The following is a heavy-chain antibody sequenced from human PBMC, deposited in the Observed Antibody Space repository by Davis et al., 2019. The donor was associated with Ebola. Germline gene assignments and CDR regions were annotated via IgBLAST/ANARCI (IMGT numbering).Heavy chain of an antibody. Sequence: GESLKISCAASGFTFSGSAMHWVRQASGKGLEWVGRIRSKANSYATAYAASVKGRFTISRDDSKNTAYLKMNSLKTEDTAVYYCTSWVPAANFDYWGQGTLVTVSS. CDR3: TSWVPAANFDY. V-gene: IGHV3-73*01. D-gene: IGHD2-2*01. J-gene: IGHJ4*02. CDR2: IRSKANSYAT. CDR1: GFTFSGSA.